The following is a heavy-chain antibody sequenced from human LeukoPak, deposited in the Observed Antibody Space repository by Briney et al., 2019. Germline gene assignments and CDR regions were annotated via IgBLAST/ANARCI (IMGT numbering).Heavy chain of an antibody. D-gene: IGHD3-16*02. Sequence: GGSLRLSCAASGFTFSSYWMSWVRQAPGKGLEWVANIKQDGSEKYYVDSVKGRFTISRDNAKNSLYLQMNSLRAEDTAVYYCAREGYDYVWGSYRSGNFDYWGQGTLVTVSS. CDR3: AREGYDYVWGSYRSGNFDY. J-gene: IGHJ4*02. V-gene: IGHV3-7*01. CDR2: IKQDGSEK. CDR1: GFTFSSYW.